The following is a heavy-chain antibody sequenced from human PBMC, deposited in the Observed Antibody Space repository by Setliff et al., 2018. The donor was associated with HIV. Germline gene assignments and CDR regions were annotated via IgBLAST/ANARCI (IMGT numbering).Heavy chain of an antibody. CDR3: ARDDVGYCSGGSCYHLFDTFDI. D-gene: IGHD2-15*01. V-gene: IGHV1-18*01. CDR1: GYSFTNYG. Sequence: VASVKVSCKASGYSFTNYGISWVRQAPGQGLEWMGLISSYNDNTNYALNLQGRVTMTTDTSTSTAYMELRSLRSDDTAVYYCARDDVGYCSGGSCYHLFDTFDIWGQGTVVTVSS. CDR2: ISSYNDNT. J-gene: IGHJ3*02.